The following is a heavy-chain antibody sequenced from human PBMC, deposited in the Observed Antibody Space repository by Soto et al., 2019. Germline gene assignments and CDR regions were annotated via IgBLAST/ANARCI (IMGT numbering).Heavy chain of an antibody. V-gene: IGHV1-69*06. Sequence: QVQLVQSGAEVKKPGSSVKVSCTASGGTFSSYAISWVRQAPGQGLEWLGGIIPRFGTANYAQTFQGRVTITADKSTSPSYLELSSLRSEDTAVYYCARDIAAAGHYYGMDVWGQGTTVTVSS. J-gene: IGHJ6*02. CDR1: GGTFSSYA. D-gene: IGHD6-13*01. CDR3: ARDIAAAGHYYGMDV. CDR2: IIPRFGTA.